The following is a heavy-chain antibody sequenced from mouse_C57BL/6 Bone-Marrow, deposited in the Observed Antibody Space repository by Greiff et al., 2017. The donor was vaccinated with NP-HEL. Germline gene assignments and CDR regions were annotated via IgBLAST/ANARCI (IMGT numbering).Heavy chain of an antibody. V-gene: IGHV5-12*01. CDR2: ISNGGGST. CDR3: ARRDSITTVVEEAWFAY. J-gene: IGHJ3*01. Sequence: EVQLQESGGGLVQPGGSLKLSCAASGFTFSDYYMYWVRQTPEKRLEWVAYISNGGGSTYYPDTVKGRFTISRDNAKNTLYLQMSRLKSEDTAMYYCARRDSITTVVEEAWFAYWGQGTLVTVSA. D-gene: IGHD1-1*01. CDR1: GFTFSDYY.